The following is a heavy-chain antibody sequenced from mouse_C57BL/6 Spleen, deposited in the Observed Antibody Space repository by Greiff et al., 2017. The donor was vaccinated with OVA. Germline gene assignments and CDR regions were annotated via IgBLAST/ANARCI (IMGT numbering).Heavy chain of an antibody. D-gene: IGHD4-1*01. J-gene: IGHJ4*01. CDR2: IYPGDGDT. Sequence: QVQLQQSGPELVKPGASVKISCKASGYAFSSSWMNWVKQRPGKGLEWIGRIYPGDGDTNYNGKFKGKATLTADKSSSTAYMQLSSLTSEDSAVYFCARWEGDAMDYWGQGTSVTGSS. V-gene: IGHV1-82*01. CDR1: GYAFSSSW. CDR3: ARWEGDAMDY.